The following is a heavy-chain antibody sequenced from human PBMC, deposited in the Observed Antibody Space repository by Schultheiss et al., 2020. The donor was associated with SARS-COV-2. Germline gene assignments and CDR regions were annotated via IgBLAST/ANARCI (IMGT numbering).Heavy chain of an antibody. CDR2: VYYSGST. Sequence: SETLSLTCTVSGGSISSDSCYWGWIRQTPEKGLEWIGSVYYSGSTYYNPSLNSRVTISVDTSKNQFSLKLSSVTAADTAVYYCARVVGRAYSNYAYAPYYFDYWGQGTLVTVSS. CDR1: GGSISSDSCY. CDR3: ARVVGRAYSNYAYAPYYFDY. J-gene: IGHJ4*02. V-gene: IGHV4-39*07. D-gene: IGHD4-11*01.